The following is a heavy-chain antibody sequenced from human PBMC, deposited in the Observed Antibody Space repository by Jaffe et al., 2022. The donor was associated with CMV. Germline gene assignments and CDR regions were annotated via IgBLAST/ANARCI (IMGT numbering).Heavy chain of an antibody. D-gene: IGHD3-16*01. V-gene: IGHV3-49*04. CDR2: IRSKAYGGTT. Sequence: EVQLVESGGGLVQPGRSLRLSCTASGFTFGDYAMSWVRQAPGKGLEWVGFIRSKAYGGTTEYAASVKGRFTISRDDSKSIAYLQMNSLKTEDTAVYYCTRAPRADDRIDYWGQGTLVTVSS. J-gene: IGHJ4*02. CDR3: TRAPRADDRIDY. CDR1: GFTFGDYA.